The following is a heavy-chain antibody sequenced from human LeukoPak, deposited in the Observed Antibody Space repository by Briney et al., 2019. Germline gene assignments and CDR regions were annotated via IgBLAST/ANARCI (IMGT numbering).Heavy chain of an antibody. J-gene: IGHJ4*02. Sequence: APVKASCKASGYXFTGYYIHWVRQAPGQGLEWMGWINPNSGDTKYAQKFQGRVTMTRDTSISTAYMELSRLRSDDTAVYYCATQRGSYLWGTDFDYWGQGTLVTVSS. V-gene: IGHV1-2*02. CDR2: INPNSGDT. CDR3: ATQRGSYLWGTDFDY. CDR1: GYXFTGYY. D-gene: IGHD3-16*01.